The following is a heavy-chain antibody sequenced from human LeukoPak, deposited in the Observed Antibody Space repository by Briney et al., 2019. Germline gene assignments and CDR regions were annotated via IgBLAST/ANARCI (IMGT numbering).Heavy chain of an antibody. D-gene: IGHD3-22*01. CDR1: GYTFMSYG. CDR2: ISTYNGNT. V-gene: IGHV1-18*01. Sequence: ASVKVSCKASGYTFMSYGISWVRQAPGQGLEWMGWISTYNGNTNYAQKLQGRVTMTTDTSTSTAYMELRSLRSDDTAVYYCARDSLNYYDSSGYYIPDYYFDYWGQGTLVTVSS. J-gene: IGHJ4*02. CDR3: ARDSLNYYDSSGYYIPDYYFDY.